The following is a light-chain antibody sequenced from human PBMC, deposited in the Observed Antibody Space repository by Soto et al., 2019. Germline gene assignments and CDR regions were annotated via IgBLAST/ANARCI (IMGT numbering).Light chain of an antibody. V-gene: IGKV3-15*01. CDR1: QSVRTN. Sequence: ETVMTQSPATLSVSPGERATLSCRASQSVRTNLAWYQQKPGQAPRHLIYATYTRATAIPPRFSGSGSGTEFTLTICSLQSEDFAVYYCHQYNSWPYTFGQGTKLEIK. CDR2: ATY. CDR3: HQYNSWPYT. J-gene: IGKJ2*01.